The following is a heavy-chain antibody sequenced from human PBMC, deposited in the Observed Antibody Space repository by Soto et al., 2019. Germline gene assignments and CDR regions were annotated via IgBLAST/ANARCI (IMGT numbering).Heavy chain of an antibody. J-gene: IGHJ6*02. CDR2: INHSGST. CDR3: ARTSPYYGSGSYYNERDYYYYGMDV. V-gene: IGHV4-34*01. D-gene: IGHD3-10*01. CDR1: GGSFSGYY. Sequence: PSETLSLTCAVYGGSFSGYYWSWIRQPPGKGLEWIGEINHSGSTYYNPSLKSRVTISVDTSKNQFSLKLSSVTAADTAVYYCARTSPYYGSGSYYNERDYYYYGMDVWGQGTTVTVSS.